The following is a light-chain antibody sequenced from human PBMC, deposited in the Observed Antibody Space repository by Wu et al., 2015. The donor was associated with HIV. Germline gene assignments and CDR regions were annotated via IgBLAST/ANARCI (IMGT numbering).Light chain of an antibody. CDR2: DAS. CDR1: QSVSSY. CDR3: QHRSNWPLT. J-gene: IGKJ4*01. Sequence: EIVLTQSPATLSLSPGERATLSCRASQSVSSYLAWYQQKPGQAPRLLIYDASNRATGIPARFSGSGSGTDFTLTISSLEPEDSAIYYCQHRSNWPLTFGGGPKVEMK. V-gene: IGKV3-11*01.